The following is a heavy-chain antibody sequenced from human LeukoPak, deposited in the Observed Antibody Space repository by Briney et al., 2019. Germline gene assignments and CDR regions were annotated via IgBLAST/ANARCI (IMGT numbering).Heavy chain of an antibody. CDR2: INPGGGSA. D-gene: IGHD4-17*01. CDR3: ARGPRTVTTQGDY. Sequence: ASVKVSCKASGYTFTRYYMHWVRQAPGQGLEWMGIINPGGGSARYAQKFQGRVTMTRDTSTSTVYMELSSLRSEDTAVYYCARGPRTVTTQGDYWGQGTLVTVSS. CDR1: GYTFTRYY. J-gene: IGHJ4*02. V-gene: IGHV1-46*01.